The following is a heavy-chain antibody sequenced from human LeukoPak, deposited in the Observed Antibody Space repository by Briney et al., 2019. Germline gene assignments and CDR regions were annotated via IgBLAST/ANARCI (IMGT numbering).Heavy chain of an antibody. Sequence: SVKVSCKASGGTFSSYAISWVRQAPGQGLEWMGWIIPVFGTANYAQKFQGRVTITADKSTSTAYMELSSLRSEDTAVYYCARGFGQWRPVYYMDVWGKGTTVTVSS. V-gene: IGHV1-69*06. CDR1: GGTFSSYA. CDR3: ARGFGQWRPVYYMDV. CDR2: IIPVFGTA. J-gene: IGHJ6*03. D-gene: IGHD3-10*01.